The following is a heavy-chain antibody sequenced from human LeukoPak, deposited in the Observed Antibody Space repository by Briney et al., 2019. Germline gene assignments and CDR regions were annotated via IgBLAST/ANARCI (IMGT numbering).Heavy chain of an antibody. V-gene: IGHV4-31*03. CDR1: GGSISSGGYY. Sequence: PSQTLSLTCTVSGGSISSGGYYWSWIRQHPGKGLEWIGYIYYSGSTYYNPSLKSRVTISVDTSENQFSLKLSSVTAADTAVYYCARGATWIQLWFDAFDIWGQGTMVTVSS. D-gene: IGHD5-18*01. J-gene: IGHJ3*02. CDR2: IYYSGST. CDR3: ARGATWIQLWFDAFDI.